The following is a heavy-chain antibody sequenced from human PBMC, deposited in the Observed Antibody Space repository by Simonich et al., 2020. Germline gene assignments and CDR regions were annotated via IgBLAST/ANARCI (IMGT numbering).Heavy chain of an antibody. V-gene: IGHV4-38-2*01. CDR2: IYHSGTT. CDR1: GYSISRGYY. D-gene: IGHD6-13*01. Sequence: QVQLQESGPGLVKPSETLSLTCAVSGYSISRGYYWGWIRQPPGKGLEWIGSIYHSGTTYYNPPLKSRGTRSVDTSKNQFSLKLSSVTAADTAVYYCARVGYSNYYYYGMDVWGQGTTVTVSS. J-gene: IGHJ6*02. CDR3: ARVGYSNYYYYGMDV.